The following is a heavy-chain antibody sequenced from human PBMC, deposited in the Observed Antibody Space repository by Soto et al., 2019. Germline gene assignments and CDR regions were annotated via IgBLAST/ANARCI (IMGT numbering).Heavy chain of an antibody. CDR1: GFTFSDYN. J-gene: IGHJ4*02. Sequence: GGSLRLSCAASGFTFSDYNLNWVRQAPGKGLEWVSSISSGSTYIYYADSLRGRFTISSDNAKNSLYLKMNSLRAEDTAVYYCARARGYSPYYFDYWGQGTLVTVSS. CDR3: ARARGYSPYYFDY. V-gene: IGHV3-21*01. D-gene: IGHD5-12*01. CDR2: ISSGSTYI.